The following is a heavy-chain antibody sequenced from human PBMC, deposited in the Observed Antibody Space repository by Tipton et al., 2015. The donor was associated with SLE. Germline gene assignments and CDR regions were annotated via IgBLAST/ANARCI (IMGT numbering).Heavy chain of an antibody. J-gene: IGHJ3*02. D-gene: IGHD3-3*01. V-gene: IGHV4-61*02. Sequence: TLSLTCTVSGGSISSGSYYWSWIRQPAGKGLEWIGRIYTSGSTNYNPSLKNRVTISVDTSKNQFSLKLSSVTAADTAVHYCARGFLEWLFDDAFDIWGQGTMVTVSS. CDR3: ARGFLEWLFDDAFDI. CDR2: IYTSGST. CDR1: GGSISSGSYY.